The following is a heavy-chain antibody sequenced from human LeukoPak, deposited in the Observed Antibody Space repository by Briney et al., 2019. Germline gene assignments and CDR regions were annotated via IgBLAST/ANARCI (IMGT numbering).Heavy chain of an antibody. Sequence: GGSLRLSCAASGFTFSSYAMHWVRQAPGKGLEWVAVISYDGSNKYYADSVKGRFTISRDNSKNTLYLQMNSLRAEDTAVYYCARDPGGAAAGSFDYGGQGTLVTASS. J-gene: IGHJ4*02. CDR3: ARDPGGAAAGSFDY. V-gene: IGHV3-30-3*01. D-gene: IGHD6-13*01. CDR1: GFTFSSYA. CDR2: ISYDGSNK.